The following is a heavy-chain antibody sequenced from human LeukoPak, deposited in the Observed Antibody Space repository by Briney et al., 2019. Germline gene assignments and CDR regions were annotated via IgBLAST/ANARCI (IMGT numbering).Heavy chain of an antibody. V-gene: IGHV4-38-2*02. CDR3: ARDPCGGDCYAYYYGMDV. J-gene: IGHJ6*02. Sequence: SETLSLTCTVSGYSISSGYYWGWIRQPPGKGLEWIGSIYHSGSTYYNPSLKSRVTISVDTSKNQFSLKLSSVTAADTAVYYCARDPCGGDCYAYYYGMDVWGQGTTVTVSS. D-gene: IGHD2-21*02. CDR1: GYSISSGYY. CDR2: IYHSGST.